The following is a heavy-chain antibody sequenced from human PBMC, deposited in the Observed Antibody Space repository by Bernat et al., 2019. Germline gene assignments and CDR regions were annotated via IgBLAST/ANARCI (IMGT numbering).Heavy chain of an antibody. Sequence: QVHLQESGPGLVKPSETLSLTCTVSGGSTSSYYWSWIRQPPGKGLEWIGYIYYSGSTNYNPSLKSRVSIFLDTSKNQLSLILNSVSSADTAVYYCGRGRGGVATLDQWGQGTLVTVSS. J-gene: IGHJ4*02. CDR1: GGSTSSYY. CDR3: GRGRGGVATLDQ. D-gene: IGHD5-12*01. CDR2: IYYSGST. V-gene: IGHV4-59*01.